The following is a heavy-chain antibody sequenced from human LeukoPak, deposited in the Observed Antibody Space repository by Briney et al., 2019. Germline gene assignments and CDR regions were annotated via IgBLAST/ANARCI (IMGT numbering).Heavy chain of an antibody. CDR2: ISCYNGDT. J-gene: IGHJ4*02. CDR1: GYTFTHHG. Sequence: ASVKVSCKASGYTFTHHGISWVRQAPGQGLEWMGWISCYNGDTHCAQKFQGRVTMTTDKSTSTAYMEVRSLRSDDTAVYYCARDPSNTSGYYAYFDNWGQGTLVTVSS. CDR3: ARDPSNTSGYYAYFDN. V-gene: IGHV1-18*01. D-gene: IGHD6-19*01.